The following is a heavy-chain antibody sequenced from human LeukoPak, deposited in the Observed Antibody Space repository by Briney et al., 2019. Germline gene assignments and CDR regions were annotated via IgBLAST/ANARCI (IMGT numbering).Heavy chain of an antibody. CDR3: ARDRGSVLLGNFQH. CDR2: ISAYNGNT. J-gene: IGHJ1*01. D-gene: IGHD5/OR15-5a*01. Sequence: ASVKVSCKASGYTFTSYGISWVRQAPGQGLEWMGWISAYNGNTNYAQKLQGRVTMTTNTSTSTAYIELRSLRSDDTAVYYCARDRGSVLLGNFQHWGQGNLVTVSS. V-gene: IGHV1-18*04. CDR1: GYTFTSYG.